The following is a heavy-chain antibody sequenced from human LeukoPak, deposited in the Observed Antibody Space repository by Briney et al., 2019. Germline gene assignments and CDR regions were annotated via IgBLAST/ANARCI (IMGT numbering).Heavy chain of an antibody. V-gene: IGHV1-69*06. CDR1: GGTFSSYA. CDR2: IIPIFGTA. CDR3: ARPRPNYYDSSGYYDPLDY. J-gene: IGHJ4*02. D-gene: IGHD3-22*01. Sequence: ASVKVSCKASGGTFSSYAISWVRQAPGQGLEWMGGIIPIFGTANYAQKFQGRVTITADKSTSTAYMELSSLRSEDTAVYYCARPRPNYYDSSGYYDPLDYWGQGTLVTVSS.